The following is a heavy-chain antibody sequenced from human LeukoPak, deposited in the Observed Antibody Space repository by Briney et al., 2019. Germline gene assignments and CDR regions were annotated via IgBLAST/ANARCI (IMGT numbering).Heavy chain of an antibody. Sequence: GRSLRLSCAASGFTFSSYAMNWVRQAPGKGLEWVAVISYDGSNKYYADSVKGRFTISRDNSKNTLYLQMNSLRAEDTAVYYCAREDDYNNEVWGTGTTVTVSS. CDR3: AREDDYNNEV. V-gene: IGHV3-30*04. J-gene: IGHJ6*04. CDR2: ISYDGSNK. D-gene: IGHD1-14*01. CDR1: GFTFSSYA.